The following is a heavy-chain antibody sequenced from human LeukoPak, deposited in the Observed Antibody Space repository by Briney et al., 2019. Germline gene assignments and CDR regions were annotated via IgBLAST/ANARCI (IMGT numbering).Heavy chain of an antibody. Sequence: GGSLRLSCAASGFTFSSYSMNWVRQTPGRGLEWVSSISSSSSYIYYADSVKGRFTISRDNAKNSLYLQMNSLRAEDTAVYYCAKAGVVGATGVAGYWGQGTLVTVSS. D-gene: IGHD2-15*01. J-gene: IGHJ4*02. CDR2: ISSSSSYI. CDR3: AKAGVVGATGVAGY. V-gene: IGHV3-21*04. CDR1: GFTFSSYS.